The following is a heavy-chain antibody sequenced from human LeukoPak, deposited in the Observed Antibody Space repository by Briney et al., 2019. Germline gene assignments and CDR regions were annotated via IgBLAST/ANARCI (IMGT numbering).Heavy chain of an antibody. Sequence: ASVKVSFKASGYTFTIYYMHWVRQAPGQGLEWMGIINPSGGATTYAQQFQDRVTMTRDTSTSTVYMELSSLRSEDTAVYYCARGRTLFDYWGQGTLVTVSS. CDR3: ARGRTLFDY. J-gene: IGHJ4*02. CDR2: INPSGGAT. CDR1: GYTFTIYY. V-gene: IGHV1-46*01.